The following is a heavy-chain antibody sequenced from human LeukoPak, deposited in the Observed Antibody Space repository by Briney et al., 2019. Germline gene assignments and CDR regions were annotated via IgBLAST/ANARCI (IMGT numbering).Heavy chain of an antibody. CDR2: ISGSGTST. V-gene: IGHV3-23*01. CDR3: ARGKGIAVSSFDS. D-gene: IGHD6-19*01. J-gene: IGHJ4*02. Sequence: GGSLRLSCAASGFTFSSYAMSWVHQAPGRGLEWVSGISGSGTSTYYADSVKGRFTISRDNSKNTMSLQMNSLRAEDTALYYCARGKGIAVSSFDSWGQGTLVTVSS. CDR1: GFTFSSYA.